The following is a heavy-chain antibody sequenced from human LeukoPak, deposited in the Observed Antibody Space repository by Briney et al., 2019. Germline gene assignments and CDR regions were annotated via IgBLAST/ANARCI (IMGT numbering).Heavy chain of an antibody. J-gene: IGHJ4*02. D-gene: IGHD2-15*01. CDR1: GFTFSSYG. CDR2: ISYDGSNK. V-gene: IGHV3-30*18. Sequence: GRSLRLSCAASGFTFSSYGMHWVRQAPGKGLEWVAVISYDGSNKYYADSVKGRFTISRDNSKNTLYLQMNSLRAEDTAVYYCAKDRPLVVVVAAVGPVDYWGQGTLVTVSS. CDR3: AKDRPLVVVVAAVGPVDY.